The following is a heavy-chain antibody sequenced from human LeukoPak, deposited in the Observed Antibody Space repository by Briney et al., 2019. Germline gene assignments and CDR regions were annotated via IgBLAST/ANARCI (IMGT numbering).Heavy chain of an antibody. J-gene: IGHJ4*02. V-gene: IGHV4-38-2*02. D-gene: IGHD3-22*01. CDR3: ARYTANTAGYSFDF. Sequence: PSETLSLTCTVSGYSISSGCYWSWIRQPPGKGLEWFATIHHSGVTYYNPSLKSRVTMSVDTSKNQFSLKLGSVTAAGTAVYYCARYTANTAGYSFDFWGQGALVTVSS. CDR2: IHHSGVT. CDR1: GYSISSGCY.